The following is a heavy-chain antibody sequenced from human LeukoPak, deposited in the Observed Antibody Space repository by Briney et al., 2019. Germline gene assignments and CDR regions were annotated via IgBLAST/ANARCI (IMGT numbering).Heavy chain of an antibody. Sequence: SETLSLTCTVSGGSISSSSYYWGWIRQPPGKGLEWIGSIYYSGSTYYNPSLKSRVTISVDTSKNQFSLKLSSVTAADTAVYYCARDSERAAASYWGQGTLVTVSS. CDR1: GGSISSSSYY. V-gene: IGHV4-39*07. J-gene: IGHJ4*02. CDR3: ARDSERAAASY. D-gene: IGHD6-13*01. CDR2: IYYSGST.